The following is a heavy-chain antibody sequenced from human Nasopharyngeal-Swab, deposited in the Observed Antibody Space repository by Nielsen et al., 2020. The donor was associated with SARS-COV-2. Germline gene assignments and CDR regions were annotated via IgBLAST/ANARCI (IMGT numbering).Heavy chain of an antibody. V-gene: IGHV4-34*01. Sequence: SETLSLNCAVYGGSFSGYYWSWIRQPPGKGLEWIGEINHSGSTNYNPSLKSRVTISVDTSKNQFSLKLSSVTAADTAVYYCARRGAGIRGDYARGAFDIWGQGTMVTVSS. CDR3: ARRGAGIRGDYARGAFDI. CDR2: INHSGST. CDR1: GGSFSGYY. J-gene: IGHJ3*02. D-gene: IGHD4-17*01.